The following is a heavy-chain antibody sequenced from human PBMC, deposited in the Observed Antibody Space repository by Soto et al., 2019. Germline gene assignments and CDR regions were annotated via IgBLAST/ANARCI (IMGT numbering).Heavy chain of an antibody. J-gene: IGHJ4*02. CDR3: ARDRVPYYYDSSRPYYFDY. V-gene: IGHV1-46*01. CDR2: INPSGGST. D-gene: IGHD3-22*01. Sequence: GSVKVSCKASGYTFTSSYMHWVRQAPGQGLEWMGIINPSGGSTSYAQKFQGRVTMTRDTSTSTVYMELSSLRSEDTAVYYCARDRVPYYYDSSRPYYFDYWGQGTLVTVSS. CDR1: GYTFTSSY.